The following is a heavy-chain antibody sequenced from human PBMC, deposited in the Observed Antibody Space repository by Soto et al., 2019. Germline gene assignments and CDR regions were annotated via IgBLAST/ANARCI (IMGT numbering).Heavy chain of an antibody. CDR1: GYIFTNYW. V-gene: IGHV5-51*01. D-gene: IGHD4-17*01. J-gene: IGHJ6*02. CDR2: IYPGDSDT. Sequence: GESLKISCKGSGYIFTNYWIGWVRQMPGKGLEWMGIIYPGDSDTRYSPSFQGQVTISVDKCGSTADLQWSRLKAADTAMYYCSRHRYGDYVAMYVWGQGTMVTVSS. CDR3: SRHRYGDYVAMYV.